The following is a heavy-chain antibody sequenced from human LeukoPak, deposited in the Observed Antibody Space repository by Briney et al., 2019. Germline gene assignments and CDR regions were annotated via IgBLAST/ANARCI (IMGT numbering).Heavy chain of an antibody. D-gene: IGHD3-3*01. Sequence: ASVKVSCKASGGTLSSYAISWVRQAPGQGLEWMGGIIPIFGTANYAQKFQGRVTITADESTSTAYMELSSLRSEDTAVYYCARADADDYDFWSGYLGWGQGTLVTVSS. J-gene: IGHJ4*02. V-gene: IGHV1-69*13. CDR1: GGTLSSYA. CDR2: IIPIFGTA. CDR3: ARADADDYDFWSGYLG.